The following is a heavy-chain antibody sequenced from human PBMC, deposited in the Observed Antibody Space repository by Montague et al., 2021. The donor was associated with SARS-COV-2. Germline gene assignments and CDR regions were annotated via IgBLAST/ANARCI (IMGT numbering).Heavy chain of an antibody. J-gene: IGHJ4*02. CDR2: IYYAGST. CDR3: ARLPYILPGYAYFDF. V-gene: IGHV4-61*01. D-gene: IGHD3-9*01. CDR1: GGPVSSGIHY. Sequence: SETLSLTYTVSGGPVSSGIHYWSWIRQAPEKGLEWIGYIYYAGSTNYXPSLQSRVTISVDTSKNQFSLRLNSVTAADTAVYYCARLPYILPGYAYFDFWGRGSLVIVSS.